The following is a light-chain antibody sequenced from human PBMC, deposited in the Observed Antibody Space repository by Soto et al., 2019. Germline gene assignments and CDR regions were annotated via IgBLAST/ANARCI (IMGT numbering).Light chain of an antibody. V-gene: IGLV2-14*01. J-gene: IGLJ1*01. CDR3: SSHTTSNTRV. Sequence: QSALTQPASVSGSPGQSITISCTGTSSDVGAYDFVSWYQQHPDKAPQLMIYEVSNRPSGVSYRFSGSKSVNTATLTISGFQAEDEADYYCSSHTTSNTRVFGTGTKLTVL. CDR2: EVS. CDR1: SSDVGAYDF.